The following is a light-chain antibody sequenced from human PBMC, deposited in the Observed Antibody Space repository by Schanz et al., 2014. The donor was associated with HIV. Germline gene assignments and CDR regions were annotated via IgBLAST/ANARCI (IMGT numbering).Light chain of an antibody. J-gene: IGLJ2*01. CDR3: ISYTRDTVL. Sequence: QSALTQPASVSGSPGQSITISCTGTSSDIGGYNYVSWFQQHAGKAPQLIIYDGSRRPSGVSNRFSGSKSDNTASLTISGLQPEDEADYYCISYTRDTVLFGGGTQLTVL. CDR1: SSDIGGYNY. V-gene: IGLV2-14*03. CDR2: DGS.